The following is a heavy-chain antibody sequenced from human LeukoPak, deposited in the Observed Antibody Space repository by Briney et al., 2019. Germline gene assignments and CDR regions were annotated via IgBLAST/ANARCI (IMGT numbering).Heavy chain of an antibody. V-gene: IGHV3-72*01. CDR3: AAIAARPGVDY. D-gene: IGHD6-6*01. J-gene: IGHJ4*02. CDR2: TRNKANSYTT. Sequence: SLRLSCAATRVTFSDHYMDWVRQALSNAPAWFGLTRNKANSYTTEYAASVKGRFTISRDDSKNSLYLQMNSLKTEDTAVYYCAAIAARPGVDYWGQGTLVTVSS. CDR1: RVTFSDHY.